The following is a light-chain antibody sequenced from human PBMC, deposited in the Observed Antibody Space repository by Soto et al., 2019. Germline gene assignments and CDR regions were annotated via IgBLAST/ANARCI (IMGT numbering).Light chain of an antibody. CDR1: SSDIGAYNY. V-gene: IGLV2-14*01. Sequence: QSALTQSAPVSGSPGQSITISCTGTSSDIGAYNYVTWYQQHPGKAPQVVIYDVSNRPSGVSNRFSGSKSGNTAYLTISGLQAEDEADYYCSSYRSSSTPVVFGGGTKVTVL. CDR2: DVS. J-gene: IGLJ2*01. CDR3: SSYRSSSTPVV.